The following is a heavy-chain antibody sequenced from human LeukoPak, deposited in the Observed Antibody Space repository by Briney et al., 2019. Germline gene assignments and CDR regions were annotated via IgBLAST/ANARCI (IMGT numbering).Heavy chain of an antibody. Sequence: GGSLRLSCAASGFTFNTYAMHWVRQAPGKGLDWVALIPHDGSDTSYAASVKGRFTISRDYSTNTLYLQMSSLRPEDTAIYYCARDPAYSRGFGSEFSYWGQGTLVTVSS. J-gene: IGHJ4*02. CDR2: IPHDGSDT. V-gene: IGHV3-30*14. D-gene: IGHD6-19*01. CDR3: ARDPAYSRGFGSEFSY. CDR1: GFTFNTYA.